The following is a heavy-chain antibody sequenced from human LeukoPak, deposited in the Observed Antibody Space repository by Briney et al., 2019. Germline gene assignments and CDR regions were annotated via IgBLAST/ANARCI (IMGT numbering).Heavy chain of an antibody. CDR1: GFTFSSYA. D-gene: IGHD2-15*01. Sequence: GGSLRLFCAASGFTFSSYAMSWVRQAPGKGLEWVSAISGSGGSTYYADSVKGRFTISRDNSKNTLYLQMNSLRAEDTAVYYCAKDIGYCSGGSCFYFDYWGQGTLVTVSS. V-gene: IGHV3-23*01. CDR3: AKDIGYCSGGSCFYFDY. CDR2: ISGSGGST. J-gene: IGHJ4*02.